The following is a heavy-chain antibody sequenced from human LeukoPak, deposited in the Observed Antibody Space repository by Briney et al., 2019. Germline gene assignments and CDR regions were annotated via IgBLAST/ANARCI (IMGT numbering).Heavy chain of an antibody. CDR3: ARVGGYCSSTSCYSHDAFDI. Sequence: PGGSLRFSCAASGFTFSSYWMSWVRQAPGKGLEWVANIKQDGSEKYYVDSVKGRFTISRDNAKNSLYLQMNSLRAEDTAVYYCARVGGYCSSTSCYSHDAFDIWGQGTMVTVSS. CDR2: IKQDGSEK. D-gene: IGHD2-2*01. V-gene: IGHV3-7*01. J-gene: IGHJ3*02. CDR1: GFTFSSYW.